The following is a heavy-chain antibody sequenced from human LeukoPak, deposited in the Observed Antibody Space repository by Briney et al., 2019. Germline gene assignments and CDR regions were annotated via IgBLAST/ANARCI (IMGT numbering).Heavy chain of an antibody. J-gene: IGHJ4*02. V-gene: IGHV3-53*01. CDR2: IYSGGNT. D-gene: IGHD2-15*01. CDR3: ASRDCSAGSCLGPFDF. CDR1: GFTVSSNY. Sequence: GGSLRLSCAASGFTVSSNYMYWVRQAPGKGLEWVSVIYSGGNTYYADCVKGRFTISRDNSKNTLFLQMNSLRAEDTAVYYCASRDCSAGSCLGPFDFWGQGTLVTVSS.